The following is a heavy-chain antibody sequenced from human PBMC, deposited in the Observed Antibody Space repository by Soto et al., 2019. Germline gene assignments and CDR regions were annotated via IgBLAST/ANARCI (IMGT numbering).Heavy chain of an antibody. V-gene: IGHV3-30-3*01. J-gene: IGHJ6*02. D-gene: IGHD6-13*01. CDR3: ARRRVFGAAAEYYYGMDV. Sequence: GGSLRLSCAASGFTFSSYAMHWVRQAPGKGLEWVAVISFDGSNKYYADSVKGRFTISRDNSKNTFYLQMNSLRAEDTAVFYFARRRVFGAAAEYYYGMDVWGQGTTVTVSS. CDR1: GFTFSSYA. CDR2: ISFDGSNK.